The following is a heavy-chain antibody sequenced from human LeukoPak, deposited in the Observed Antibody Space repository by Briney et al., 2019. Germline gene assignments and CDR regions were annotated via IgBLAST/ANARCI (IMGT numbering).Heavy chain of an antibody. CDR2: IYPGDSHT. CDR1: GYTFTTYW. Sequence: GESLKISCKGSGYTFTTYWIGWVRQMPGKGLEWVGIIYPGDSHTRYSPSFQGQVTISADKSISTAYLQWSSLKASDTAMYYCARLLRNIAAAVYYFDYWGQGTLVTVSS. V-gene: IGHV5-51*01. CDR3: ARLLRNIAAAVYYFDY. D-gene: IGHD6-13*01. J-gene: IGHJ4*02.